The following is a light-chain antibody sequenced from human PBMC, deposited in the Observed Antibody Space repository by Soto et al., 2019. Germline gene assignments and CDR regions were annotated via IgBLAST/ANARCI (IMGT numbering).Light chain of an antibody. CDR2: KVT. J-gene: IGLJ1*01. V-gene: IGLV2-23*02. Sequence: QPAFVSASPGQSLTISCTGTSSDVGAYNSVSWYQQHPHRAPQVIIYKVTQRPSGVSNRFSGYTSGNAASLTISALQADDEADYFCCSSAPESTYVFGTGTTVT. CDR1: SSDVGAYNS. CDR3: CSSAPESTYV.